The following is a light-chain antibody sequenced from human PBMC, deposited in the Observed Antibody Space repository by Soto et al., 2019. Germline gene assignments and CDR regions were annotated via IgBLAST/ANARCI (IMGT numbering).Light chain of an antibody. CDR3: SSYTITSTLV. CDR2: DVS. J-gene: IGLJ2*01. Sequence: QSALTQPASVSGSPGQSITISCTGSSSDIGSYNHVSWYQQFPGKAPKLMIYDVSNRPSGVSDRFSGSKSGNTASLTISGLQAEDETDYYCSSYTITSTLVFGGGTKLTVL. V-gene: IGLV2-14*02. CDR1: SSDIGSYNH.